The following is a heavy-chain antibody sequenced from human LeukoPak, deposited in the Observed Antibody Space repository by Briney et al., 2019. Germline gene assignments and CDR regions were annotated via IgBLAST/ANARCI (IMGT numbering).Heavy chain of an antibody. V-gene: IGHV3-13*01. CDR1: GFTFDDYG. J-gene: IGHJ5*02. D-gene: IGHD6-19*01. CDR3: ARAVAGTHWFDP. CDR2: IDIPGNT. Sequence: GGSLRLSCAASGFTFDDYGMSWVRQPPGKGLEWVSGIDIPGNTYYPDSVKGRFTMSRESAKNSLYLQMNSLRAGDTAEYYCARAVAGTHWFDPWGQGTLVTVSS.